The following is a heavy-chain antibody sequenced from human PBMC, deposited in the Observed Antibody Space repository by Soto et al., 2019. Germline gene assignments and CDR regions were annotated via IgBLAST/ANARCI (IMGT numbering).Heavy chain of an antibody. CDR2: IIPIFGTT. CDR1: GGTFGSDA. V-gene: IGHV1-69*06. D-gene: IGHD3-22*01. Sequence: SVKVSCKASGGTFGSDAITWVRQAPGQGLEWVGRIIPIFGTTNYAQNLQGGVTISADKSTLTSYMELHSLTSDDTALYYCARDRTDSGYYTNWLDPWGQGTQVTVLL. CDR3: ARDRTDSGYYTNWLDP. J-gene: IGHJ5*02.